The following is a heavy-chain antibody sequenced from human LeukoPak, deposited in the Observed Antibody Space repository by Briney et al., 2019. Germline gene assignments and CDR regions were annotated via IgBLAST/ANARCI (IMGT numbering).Heavy chain of an antibody. J-gene: IGHJ6*03. CDR1: GFTVNSNS. CDR2: IYRGGST. V-gene: IGHV3-53*01. CDR3: ARDQGYSAYDLSPGYFYMDV. Sequence: GGSLRLSCAASGFTVNSNSMSWVRQAPGKGLEWVSFIYRGGSTHYADSVKGRFTISRDNSKNTLYLQMNSLRDEDTAVYFCARDQGYSAYDLSPGYFYMDVWGKGTTVTVSS. D-gene: IGHD5-12*01.